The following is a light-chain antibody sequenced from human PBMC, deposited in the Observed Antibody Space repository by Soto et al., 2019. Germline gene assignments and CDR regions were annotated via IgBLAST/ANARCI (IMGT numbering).Light chain of an antibody. J-gene: IGKJ1*01. V-gene: IGKV3-15*01. CDR3: QQYNNWPQT. CDR1: QSVSSN. CDR2: GAS. Sequence: EIVMTQSPATLSVSPGERATLSCRASQSVSSNLAWYQQKPGQAPRLLIYGASTRATGIPARFSGSGSGTELTLTISSLQSEDFAVYYCQQYNNWPQTFGQGPKVEIQ.